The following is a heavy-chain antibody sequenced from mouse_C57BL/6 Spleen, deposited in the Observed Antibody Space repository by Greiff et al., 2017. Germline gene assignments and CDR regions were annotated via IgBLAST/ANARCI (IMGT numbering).Heavy chain of an antibody. CDR3: ARILRTWYFDV. Sequence: VHVKQSGPELVKPGASVKISCKASGYSFTGYYMNWVKQSPEKSLEWIGEINPSTGGTTYNQKFKAKATLTVDKSSSTAYMQLKSLTSEDSAVYYCARILRTWYFDVWGTGTTVTVSS. CDR1: GYSFTGYY. J-gene: IGHJ1*03. CDR2: INPSTGGT. V-gene: IGHV1-42*01. D-gene: IGHD1-1*01.